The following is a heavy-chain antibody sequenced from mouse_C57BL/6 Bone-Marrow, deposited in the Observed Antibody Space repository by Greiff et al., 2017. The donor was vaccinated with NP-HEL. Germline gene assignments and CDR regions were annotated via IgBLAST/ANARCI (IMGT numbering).Heavy chain of an antibody. CDR2: IHPNSGST. CDR3: ARWYGNPAWFAY. D-gene: IGHD2-10*02. CDR1: GYTFTSYW. V-gene: IGHV1-64*01. Sequence: QVQLQQPGAELVKPGASVKLSCKASGYTFTSYWMHWVKQRPGQGLEWIGMIHPNSGSTNYNEKFKSKATLTVDKSSSTAYMQLSSLTSEDSAVYDCARWYGNPAWFAYWGQGTLVTVSA. J-gene: IGHJ3*01.